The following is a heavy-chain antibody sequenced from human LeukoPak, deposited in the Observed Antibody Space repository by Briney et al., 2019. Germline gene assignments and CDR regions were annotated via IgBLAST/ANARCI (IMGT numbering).Heavy chain of an antibody. V-gene: IGHV3-9*01. CDR2: ISWNSGSI. Sequence: GGSLRLSCAASGFTFDDYAMHWVRQAPGKGLEWVSGISWNSGSIGYADSVKGRFTISRDTSKNTLYLQMNSLRAEDTAVYYCVTSSAYYWGQGTLVTVSS. CDR1: GFTFDDYA. CDR3: VTSSAYY. D-gene: IGHD2-2*01. J-gene: IGHJ4*02.